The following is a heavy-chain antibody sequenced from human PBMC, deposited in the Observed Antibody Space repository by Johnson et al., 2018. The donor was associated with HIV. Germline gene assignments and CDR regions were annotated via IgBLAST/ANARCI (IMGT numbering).Heavy chain of an antibody. V-gene: IGHV3-30*04. Sequence: QVHLVESGGGVVQPGRSLRLSCSASGFTFSSYAMHWVRQAPGKGLEWVAVISYDGSNKYYADSVKGRFTISRDNSKNTLYLQMNSLRAEDTAVYYCARDAPDSGSYHAFDIWGQGTMVTVSS. D-gene: IGHD1-26*01. CDR1: GFTFSSYA. J-gene: IGHJ3*02. CDR2: ISYDGSNK. CDR3: ARDAPDSGSYHAFDI.